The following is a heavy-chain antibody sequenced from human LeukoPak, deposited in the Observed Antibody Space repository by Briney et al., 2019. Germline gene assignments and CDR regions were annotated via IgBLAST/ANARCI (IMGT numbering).Heavy chain of an antibody. CDR2: FDPEDGET. V-gene: IGHV1-24*01. CDR1: GYTLTELS. Sequence: ASVKVSCKVSGYTLTELSMHWVRQAPGKGLEWMGGFDPEDGETIYAQKFQGRVTMTEDTSTDTAYMELSSLRSEDTAVYYCADHPSQYGDDAFDIWGQGTMVTVSS. J-gene: IGHJ3*02. CDR3: ADHPSQYGDDAFDI. D-gene: IGHD4-17*01.